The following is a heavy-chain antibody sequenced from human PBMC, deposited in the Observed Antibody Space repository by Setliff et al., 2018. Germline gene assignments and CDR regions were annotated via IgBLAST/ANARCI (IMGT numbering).Heavy chain of an antibody. V-gene: IGHV5-51*01. D-gene: IGHD3-22*01. Sequence: GESLTISCKGSGYSFTSYWIGWVRQMPGKGLGWMGIIYPGDSDTRYSPSFQGQVTISADKSISTAYLQWSSLKASDTAMYYCARYDSSGYHYYYGMDVWGQGTTVTVSS. CDR2: IYPGDSDT. CDR1: GYSFTSYW. J-gene: IGHJ6*02. CDR3: ARYDSSGYHYYYGMDV.